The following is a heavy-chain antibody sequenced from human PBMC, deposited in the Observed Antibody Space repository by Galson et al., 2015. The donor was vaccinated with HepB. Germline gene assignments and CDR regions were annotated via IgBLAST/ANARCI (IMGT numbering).Heavy chain of an antibody. V-gene: IGHV3-23*01. J-gene: IGHJ4*02. CDR1: GFTFSSYA. CDR2: ISGSGGST. D-gene: IGHD2-2*02. CDR3: AKQPPYCSSTSCYIVY. Sequence: SLRLSCAASGFTFSSYAVTWVRQAPGRGLEWVSAISGSGGSTYYADSVKGRFSISRDNSRNTLYLQMNSLRAEDTAVYYCAKQPPYCSSTSCYIVYWGQGTLVTVSS.